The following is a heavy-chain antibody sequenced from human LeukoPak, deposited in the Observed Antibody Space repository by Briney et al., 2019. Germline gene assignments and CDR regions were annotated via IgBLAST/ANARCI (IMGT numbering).Heavy chain of an antibody. V-gene: IGHV4-30-4*01. CDR1: GDSISSGDYY. CDR3: ARVNPEDGNYYGSGSYLNWFDP. CDR2: IYYSGST. Sequence: PSETLSLTCTVSGDSISSGDYYWSWIRQPPGKGLEWIGYIYYSGSTYYNPSLKSRVTISVDTSKNQFSLKLSSVTAADTAVYYCARVNPEDGNYYGSGSYLNWFDPWGQGTLVTVSS. D-gene: IGHD3-10*01. J-gene: IGHJ5*02.